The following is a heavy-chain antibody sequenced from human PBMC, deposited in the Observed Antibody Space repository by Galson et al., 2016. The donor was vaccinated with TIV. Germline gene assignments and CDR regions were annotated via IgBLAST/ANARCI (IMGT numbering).Heavy chain of an antibody. V-gene: IGHV2-70*11. CDR1: GFSLSTRGMC. Sequence: PALVKPTQTLTLTCTFSGFSLSTRGMCVSWIRQPPGKALEWLARIDYDDDKYYSTSLKSRLTISKDTSKNQVVLTMTNMDPVDTAPYYCARAEGWGLDHWGQGTLVTVSS. J-gene: IGHJ4*02. CDR3: ARAEGWGLDH. D-gene: IGHD1-26*01. CDR2: IDYDDDK.